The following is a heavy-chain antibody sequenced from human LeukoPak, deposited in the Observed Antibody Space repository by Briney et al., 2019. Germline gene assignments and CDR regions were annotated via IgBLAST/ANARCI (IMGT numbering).Heavy chain of an antibody. V-gene: IGHV3-64*01. Sequence: GGSLRLSCAASGFTFSSYAMHWVRQAPGKGLEYVSAISSNGGSTYYANSVKGRFTISRDNSKNTLYLQMGSLRAEDMAVYCCARADYNYYYYGMDVWGQGTTVTVSS. J-gene: IGHJ6*02. D-gene: IGHD4-11*01. CDR3: ARADYNYYYYGMDV. CDR1: GFTFSSYA. CDR2: ISSNGGST.